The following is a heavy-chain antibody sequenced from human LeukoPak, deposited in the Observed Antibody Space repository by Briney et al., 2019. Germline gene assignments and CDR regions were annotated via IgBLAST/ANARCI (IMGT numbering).Heavy chain of an antibody. Sequence: ASVKVSCKAFGYKLTDNWIHWVRQAPGQGLEWMGWINTKTGATNIAQKFQGRVTMTRDTSISTAYMELSRLRSDDTAVYYCARVGGSRDFDYWGQGTLVTVSS. J-gene: IGHJ4*02. D-gene: IGHD3-10*01. CDR1: GYKLTDNW. CDR2: INTKTGAT. CDR3: ARVGGSRDFDY. V-gene: IGHV1-2*02.